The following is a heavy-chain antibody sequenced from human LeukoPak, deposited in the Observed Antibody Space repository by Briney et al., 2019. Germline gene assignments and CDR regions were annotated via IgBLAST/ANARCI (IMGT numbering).Heavy chain of an antibody. CDR1: GFTFSSYA. CDR3: AKDRHGSGTFNYFDY. D-gene: IGHD3-10*01. Sequence: GGSLRLSCAASGFTFSSYAMSWVRQAPGKGLEWVSAISGSGGSTYYADSVKGRFTISRDNSKNTLYLQVNSLRAEDTAVYYCAKDRHGSGTFNYFDYWGQGTLVTVSS. V-gene: IGHV3-23*01. J-gene: IGHJ4*02. CDR2: ISGSGGST.